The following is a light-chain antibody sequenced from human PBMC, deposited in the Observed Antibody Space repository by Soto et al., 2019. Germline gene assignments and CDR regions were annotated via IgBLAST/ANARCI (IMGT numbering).Light chain of an antibody. CDR2: AAS. J-gene: IGKJ4*01. V-gene: IGKV1-39*01. CDR1: QSISSY. CDR3: QQSYSTLLT. Sequence: DIQMTQSPSSLSASVGDRVTITCRASQSISSYLNWYQQKPGKAPKLLIYAASSLQSGVPSRFSGSGSGTDFTLTISSLPPEDCATYYCQQSYSTLLTFGGGTKVEIK.